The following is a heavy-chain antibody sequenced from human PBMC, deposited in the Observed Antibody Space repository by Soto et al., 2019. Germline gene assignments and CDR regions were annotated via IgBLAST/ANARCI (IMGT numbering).Heavy chain of an antibody. J-gene: IGHJ4*02. V-gene: IGHV4-59*08. Sequence: SETLSLTCTVSGGSISSYYWSWIRQPPGKGLEWIGSIYYSGSTNYNPSLKSRVTISVDTSKNQFSLKLSSVTAADTAVYYCARQGGSGWRFDYWGQGTLVTVSS. CDR1: GGSISSYY. CDR2: IYYSGST. D-gene: IGHD6-19*01. CDR3: ARQGGSGWRFDY.